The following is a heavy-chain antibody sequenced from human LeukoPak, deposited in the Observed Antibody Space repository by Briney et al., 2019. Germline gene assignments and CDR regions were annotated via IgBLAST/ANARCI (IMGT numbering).Heavy chain of an antibody. CDR3: AGDMVRGVILRRVLEY. CDR1: VYTLTGDY. J-gene: IGHJ4*02. Sequence: ASVKVSCMASVYTLTGDYMQWVRQAHGQGLGWMGWINPNRGGTNYAENFQGRASMTRETSIRTGYMELSRLRSDETAVYHCAGDMVRGVILRRVLEYWGQGPLVTVSS. D-gene: IGHD3-10*01. CDR2: INPNRGGT. V-gene: IGHV1-2*02.